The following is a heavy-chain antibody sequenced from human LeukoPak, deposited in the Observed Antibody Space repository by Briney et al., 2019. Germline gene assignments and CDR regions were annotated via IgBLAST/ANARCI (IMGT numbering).Heavy chain of an antibody. Sequence: PGGSLRLSCAASGFTFDDYTMHWIRQAPGKGLEWVSGINWNGGSTGYADSVKGRFTISRDNAKNSLYLQMNSLRAEDTALYYCARLPYSSSVGYYYYYMDVWGKGTTVTVSS. CDR3: ARLPYSSSVGYYYYYMDV. D-gene: IGHD6-6*01. CDR2: INWNGGST. CDR1: GFTFDDYT. J-gene: IGHJ6*03. V-gene: IGHV3-20*04.